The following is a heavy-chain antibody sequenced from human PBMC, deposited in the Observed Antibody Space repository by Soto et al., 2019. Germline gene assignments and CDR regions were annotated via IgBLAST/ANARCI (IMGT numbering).Heavy chain of an antibody. CDR1: GYSFTSYW. D-gene: IGHD3-22*01. Sequence: GESLKISCKGSGYSFTSYWIGWVRQMPGKGLEWMGIIYPGDFDTRYSPSFQGQVTFSADKSISTAYLQWSSLKASDTAMFYFARLSPPDYYDSSGYYSEFDYWGQGTLVTVSS. J-gene: IGHJ4*02. V-gene: IGHV5-51*01. CDR2: IYPGDFDT. CDR3: ARLSPPDYYDSSGYYSEFDY.